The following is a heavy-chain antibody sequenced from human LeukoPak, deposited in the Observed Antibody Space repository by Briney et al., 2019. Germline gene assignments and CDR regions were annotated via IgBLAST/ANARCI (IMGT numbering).Heavy chain of an antibody. J-gene: IGHJ4*02. CDR3: ARRRSLDGDCCYNDY. V-gene: IGHV4-59*01. Sequence: SETLSLTCTVSGGSISSYYWSWIRQPPGKGLEWIGYIYYSGSTNYNPSLKSRVTISVDTSKNQFSLKLSSVTAADTAVYYCARRRSLDGDCCYNDYWGQGTLVTVSS. D-gene: IGHD2-21*02. CDR1: GGSISSYY. CDR2: IYYSGST.